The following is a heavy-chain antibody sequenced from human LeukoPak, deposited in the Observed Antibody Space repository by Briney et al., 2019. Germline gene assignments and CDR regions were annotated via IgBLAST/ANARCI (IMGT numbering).Heavy chain of an antibody. CDR3: ARGGEMATTDAFDI. J-gene: IGHJ3*02. CDR2: IYYSGST. Sequence: SETLSLTCTVSGGSISSYYWSWIRQPPGKGLEWIGYIYYSGSTNYNPSHKSRVTISVDTSKNQFSLKLSSVTAADTAVYYCARGGEMATTDAFDIWGQGTMVTVSS. CDR1: GGSISSYY. D-gene: IGHD5-24*01. V-gene: IGHV4-59*01.